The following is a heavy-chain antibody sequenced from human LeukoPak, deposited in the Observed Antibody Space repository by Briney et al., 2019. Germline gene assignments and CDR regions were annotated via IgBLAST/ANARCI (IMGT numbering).Heavy chain of an antibody. J-gene: IGHJ3*02. Sequence: GGSLRLSCAASGFTFSSYGMHWVRQAPGKGLEWVAVISYDGSNKYYADSVKGRFTISRDNSKNTLYLQMNSLRAEDTAVYYCAKGGRSWFVSVVGPFDIWGQGTMVTVSS. V-gene: IGHV3-30*18. CDR1: GFTFSSYG. D-gene: IGHD3-10*01. CDR3: AKGGRSWFVSVVGPFDI. CDR2: ISYDGSNK.